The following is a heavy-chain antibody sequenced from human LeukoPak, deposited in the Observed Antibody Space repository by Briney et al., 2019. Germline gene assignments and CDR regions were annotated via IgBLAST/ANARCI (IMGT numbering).Heavy chain of an antibody. Sequence: PGGSLRLSCAASGFTFSSYEMNWVRQAPGKGLEWVSYISSSGSTIYYADSVKGRFTISRDNAKNSLYLQMNSLRAEDTAVYYCARDGGNYDYVWGSYRPNPFDYWGQGTLVTVSS. V-gene: IGHV3-48*03. CDR1: GFTFSSYE. J-gene: IGHJ4*02. D-gene: IGHD3-16*02. CDR2: ISSSGSTI. CDR3: ARDGGNYDYVWGSYRPNPFDY.